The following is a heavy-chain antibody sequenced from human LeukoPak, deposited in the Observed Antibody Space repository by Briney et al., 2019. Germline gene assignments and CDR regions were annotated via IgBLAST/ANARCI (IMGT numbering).Heavy chain of an antibody. J-gene: IGHJ6*02. CDR2: IIPILGIA. CDR3: ARDPYDILTGYYGAYYYYGMDV. V-gene: IGHV1-69*04. Sequence: SVKVSCKASGYTFTSYGISWVRQAPGQGLEWMGRIIPILGIANYAQKFQGRVTITADKSTSTAYMELSSLRSEDTAVYYCARDPYDILTGYYGAYYYYGMDVWGQGTTVTVSS. CDR1: GYTFTSYG. D-gene: IGHD3-9*01.